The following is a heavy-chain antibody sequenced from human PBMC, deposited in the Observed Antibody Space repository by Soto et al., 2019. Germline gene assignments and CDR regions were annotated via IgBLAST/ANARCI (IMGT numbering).Heavy chain of an antibody. CDR1: GFTFSTYW. J-gene: IGHJ6*02. CDR2: TDSDGSGT. V-gene: IGHV3-74*01. Sequence: EVQLVESGGGLVQTGGSLRLSCAASGFTFSTYWMHWVRQDPGKGLLWLSHTDSDGSGTSYADSVKGRFTIPRDNAKNTLFLQMNSLRVEDTAVYYCVRDVPGDGMDVWGQGTTVTVSS. CDR3: VRDVPGDGMDV. D-gene: IGHD3-10*01.